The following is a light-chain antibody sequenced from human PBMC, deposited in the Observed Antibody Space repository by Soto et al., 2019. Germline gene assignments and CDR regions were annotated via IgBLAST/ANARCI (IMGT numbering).Light chain of an antibody. CDR3: EQSYSTPVT. Sequence: DIQMTPSPSSLSASVGDRVTITCRASQSISSYLNWYQQKPGKAPKLLIYAASRLQSGVPSRFGGSGSGTDFTLTISSLQPEDFATYDCEQSYSTPVTFGGGTKVEIK. CDR2: AAS. J-gene: IGKJ4*01. V-gene: IGKV1-39*01. CDR1: QSISSY.